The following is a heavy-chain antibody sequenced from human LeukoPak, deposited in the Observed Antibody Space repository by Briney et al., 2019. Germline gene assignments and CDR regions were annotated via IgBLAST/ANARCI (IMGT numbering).Heavy chain of an antibody. D-gene: IGHD3-10*01. V-gene: IGHV3-21*04. Sequence: GGSLRLSCAASGFTFSSYSMNWVRQAPGKGLEWASSISSSSSYTYYADSVKGRFTISRDNAKNSLYLQMNSLRAEDTAVYYCASMYYYGSGSYLPFDYWGQGTLVTVSS. CDR2: ISSSSSYT. CDR3: ASMYYYGSGSYLPFDY. CDR1: GFTFSSYS. J-gene: IGHJ4*02.